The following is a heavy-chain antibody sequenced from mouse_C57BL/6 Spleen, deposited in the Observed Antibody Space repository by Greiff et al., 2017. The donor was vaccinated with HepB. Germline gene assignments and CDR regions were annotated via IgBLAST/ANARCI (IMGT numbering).Heavy chain of an antibody. CDR3: ASYYYGSSYGGYFDV. CDR2: IHPNSGST. Sequence: QVQLKQPGAELVKPGASVKLSCKASGYTFTSYWMHWVKQRPGQGLEWIGMIHPNSGSTNYNEKFKSKATLTVDKSSSTAYMQLSSLTSEDSAVYYCASYYYGSSYGGYFDVWGTGTTVTVSS. CDR1: GYTFTSYW. V-gene: IGHV1-64*01. D-gene: IGHD1-1*01. J-gene: IGHJ1*03.